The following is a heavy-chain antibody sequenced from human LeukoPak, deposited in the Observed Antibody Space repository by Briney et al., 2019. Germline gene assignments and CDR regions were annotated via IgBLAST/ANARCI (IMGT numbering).Heavy chain of an antibody. CDR2: ISSSSSYT. D-gene: IGHD3-22*01. Sequence: GGSLRLSCAASGFTFSDYYMSWIRQAPGKGLEWVSYISSSSSYTNYADSVKGRFTISRDNAKNSLYLQMNSLRAEDTAVYYCARDGDCDSSGYRWFDPWGQGTLVTVSS. V-gene: IGHV3-11*05. CDR1: GFTFSDYY. J-gene: IGHJ5*02. CDR3: ARDGDCDSSGYRWFDP.